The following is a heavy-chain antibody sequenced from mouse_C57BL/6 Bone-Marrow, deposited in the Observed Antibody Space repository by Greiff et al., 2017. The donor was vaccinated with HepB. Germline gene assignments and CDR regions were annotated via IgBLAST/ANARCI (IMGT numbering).Heavy chain of an antibody. CDR2: IYPRSGNT. D-gene: IGHD1-1*02. CDR1: GYTFTSYG. V-gene: IGHV1-81*01. J-gene: IGHJ3*02. Sequence: QVQLQQSGAELARPGASVKLSCKASGYTFTSYGISWVKQRTGQGLEWIGEIYPRSGNTYYNEKFKGKATLTADKSSSTAYMELRSLTSEDSAVYFCARGWARWGQGTLVTVSA. CDR3: ARGWAR.